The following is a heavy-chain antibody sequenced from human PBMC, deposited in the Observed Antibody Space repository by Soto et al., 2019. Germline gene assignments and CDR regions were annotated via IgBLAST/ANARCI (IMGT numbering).Heavy chain of an antibody. Sequence: SETLSLTCTVSGYSISSGYYWGWIRQPPGKGLEWIGSIYHSGSTYYNPSLKSRVTISVDTSKNQFSLKLSSVTAADTAVYYCARGEVGPWGQGTLVTVSS. CDR2: IYHSGST. D-gene: IGHD3-16*01. V-gene: IGHV4-38-2*02. CDR1: GYSISSGYY. CDR3: ARGEVGP. J-gene: IGHJ5*02.